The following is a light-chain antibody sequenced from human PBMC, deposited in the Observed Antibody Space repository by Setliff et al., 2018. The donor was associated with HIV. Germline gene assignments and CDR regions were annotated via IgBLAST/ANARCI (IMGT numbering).Light chain of an antibody. CDR2: DVS. Sequence: QSALTQPASVSGSPGQSITISCTGTSSDVGGYNYVSWYQQHPGKAPKLMIYDVSDRPSGVSNRFSGSKSDNTASLTISGLQAEDEGDYYCSSYTSSSTPYVFGTGTKVTVL. CDR3: SSYTSSSTPYV. CDR1: SSDVGGYNY. V-gene: IGLV2-14*03. J-gene: IGLJ1*01.